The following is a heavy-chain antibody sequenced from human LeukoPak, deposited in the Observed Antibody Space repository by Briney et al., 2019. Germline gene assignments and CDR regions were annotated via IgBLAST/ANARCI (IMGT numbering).Heavy chain of an antibody. J-gene: IGHJ5*02. V-gene: IGHV3-21*01. CDR1: GFTFSSYT. D-gene: IGHD3-3*01. Sequence: GGSLRLSCAASGFTFSSYTMNWVRQAPGKGLEWVSFISSSSGSIYYTDSVKGRFTISRDNAKNSLYLQMNSLRAEDTAVYYCARDGPRVSTIFGTFDTWGQGTLVTVSS. CDR3: ARDGPRVSTIFGTFDT. CDR2: ISSSSGSI.